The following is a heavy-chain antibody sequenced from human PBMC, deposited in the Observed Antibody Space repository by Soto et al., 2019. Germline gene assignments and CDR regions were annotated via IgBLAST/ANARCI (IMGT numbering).Heavy chain of an antibody. CDR1: GGSITSGGYY. CDR3: ARFTGMVNSYHYYGMDV. J-gene: IGHJ6*02. D-gene: IGHD5-18*01. V-gene: IGHV4-31*03. Sequence: QVQLQESGPGLVKPSQTLSLTCRVSGGSITSGGYYWSWIRQHPGKGLEWIGYIHYSGSTYYNPSLKSRVTISIDTSMTQFSLNLNSVTAADTAVYYCARFTGMVNSYHYYGMDVWGQGTTVTVSS. CDR2: IHYSGST.